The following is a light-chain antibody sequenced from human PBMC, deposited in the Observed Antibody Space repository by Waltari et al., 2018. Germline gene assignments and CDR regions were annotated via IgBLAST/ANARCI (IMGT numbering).Light chain of an antibody. CDR2: DVN. CDR3: SSYSTSSSLIL. J-gene: IGLJ2*01. Sequence: QSAQSQPASVSGSPGQSITIPCPGASSDVGGHDYVSWYQQHPGKAPKLIIRDVNNRPSGVSNRFSGSKSGNTASLTSSGLQAEDEADYYCSSYSTSSSLILFGEGTKVTVL. CDR1: SSDVGGHDY. V-gene: IGLV2-14*03.